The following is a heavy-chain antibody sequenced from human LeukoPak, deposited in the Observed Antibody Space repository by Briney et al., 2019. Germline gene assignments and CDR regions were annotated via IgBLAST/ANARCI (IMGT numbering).Heavy chain of an antibody. V-gene: IGHV3-30-3*01. J-gene: IGHJ3*02. CDR3: AKDPGYSGYDWSPNAFDI. Sequence: GGSLRLSCAASGFTFSSYAMHWVRQAPGKGLEWVAVISYDGSNKYYADSVKGRFTISRDNSKNTLYLQMNSLRAEDTAVYYCAKDPGYSGYDWSPNAFDIWGQGTMVTVSS. CDR1: GFTFSSYA. D-gene: IGHD5-12*01. CDR2: ISYDGSNK.